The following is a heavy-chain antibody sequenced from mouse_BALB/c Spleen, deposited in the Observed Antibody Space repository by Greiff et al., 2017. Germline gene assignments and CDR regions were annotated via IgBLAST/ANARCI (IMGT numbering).Heavy chain of an antibody. CDR2: ISSGSSTI. J-gene: IGHJ2*01. Sequence: DVQLQESGGGLVQPGGSRKLSCAASGFTFSSFGMHWVRQAPEKGLEWVAYISSGSSTIYYADTVKGRFTISRDNPKNTLFLQMTSLRSEDTAMYYCARSSNWAYYFDYWGQGTTLTVSS. CDR3: ARSSNWAYYFDY. V-gene: IGHV5-17*02. D-gene: IGHD4-1*01. CDR1: GFTFSSFG.